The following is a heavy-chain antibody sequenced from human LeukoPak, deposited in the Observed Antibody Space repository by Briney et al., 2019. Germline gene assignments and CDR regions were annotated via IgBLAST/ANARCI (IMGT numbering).Heavy chain of an antibody. CDR1: GFTFSSYA. Sequence: GGSLRLSCAASGFTFSSYAMSWVRQAPGEGLEWVSAISGSGGSTYYADSVKGRFTISRDNSKNTLYLQMNSLRAEDTAVYYCAKALTGSGSPYYFDCWGQGTLVTVSS. D-gene: IGHD1-20*01. V-gene: IGHV3-23*01. CDR3: AKALTGSGSPYYFDC. CDR2: ISGSGGST. J-gene: IGHJ4*02.